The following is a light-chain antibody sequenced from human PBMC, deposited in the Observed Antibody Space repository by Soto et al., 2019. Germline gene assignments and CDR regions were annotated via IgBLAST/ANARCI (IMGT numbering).Light chain of an antibody. CDR2: AAS. CDR1: QGISTS. CDR3: LQADTFPIT. V-gene: IGKV1-12*01. J-gene: IGKJ5*01. Sequence: DIQMTQSPSSVSASVGDGVTITCRASQGISTSLGWYQQKPGRAPKLLIYAASSLQSGVPTRFAGNGSGTSFTLTITSLQPEDFATYYCLQADTFPITFGQGTRLEIK.